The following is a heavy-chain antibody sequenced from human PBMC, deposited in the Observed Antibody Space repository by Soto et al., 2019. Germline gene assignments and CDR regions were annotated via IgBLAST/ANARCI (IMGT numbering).Heavy chain of an antibody. J-gene: IGHJ4*02. CDR1: GGSISSYY. Sequence: SETLSLTCTVSGGSISSYYWSWIRQPPGKGLEWIGYIYYSGGTNYNPSLKSRVTISVDTSKNQFSLKPNSMTAADTAVYYCARHNYGSGSTYFDYWGQGTLVTVSS. CDR3: ARHNYGSGSTYFDY. D-gene: IGHD3-10*01. V-gene: IGHV4-59*08. CDR2: IYYSGGT.